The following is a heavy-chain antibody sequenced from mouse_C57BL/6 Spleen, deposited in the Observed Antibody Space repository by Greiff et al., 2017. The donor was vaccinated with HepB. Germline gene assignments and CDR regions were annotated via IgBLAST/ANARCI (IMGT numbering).Heavy chain of an antibody. CDR3: TRPSYYSNHWYFDV. V-gene: IGHV14-4*01. J-gene: IGHJ1*03. Sequence: EVQLQQSGAELVRPGASVKLSCTASGFNIKDDYMHWVKQRPEQGLEWIGWIDPENGDTEYASKFQGKATITADTSSNTAYLQLSSLTSEDTAVYYCTRPSYYSNHWYFDVWGTGTTVTVSS. CDR2: IDPENGDT. CDR1: GFNIKDDY. D-gene: IGHD2-5*01.